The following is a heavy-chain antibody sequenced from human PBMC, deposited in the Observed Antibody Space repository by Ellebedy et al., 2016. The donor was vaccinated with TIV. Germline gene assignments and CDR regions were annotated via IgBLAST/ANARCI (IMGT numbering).Heavy chain of an antibody. Sequence: SGPTLVXPTQTLTLTCTFSGFSLSTSGMCVSWIRQPPGKALEWLALIDWDDDKYYSSSLKTRLSISKDTSKNQVVLTMTNMDPVDTATYYCARTGGYGDYDVGYYYYGMDVWGQGTTVTVSS. J-gene: IGHJ6*02. CDR2: IDWDDDK. D-gene: IGHD4-17*01. CDR3: ARTGGYGDYDVGYYYYGMDV. CDR1: GFSLSTSGMC. V-gene: IGHV2-70*01.